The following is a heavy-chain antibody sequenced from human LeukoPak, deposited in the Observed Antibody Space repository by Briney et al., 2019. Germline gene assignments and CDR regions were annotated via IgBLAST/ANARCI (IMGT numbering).Heavy chain of an antibody. CDR2: ISHSGGAT. D-gene: IGHD5-24*01. V-gene: IGHV3-23*01. J-gene: IGHJ4*02. CDR3: ANFKGKDGIKDHFDY. CDR1: GFTFSSYD. Sequence: GGSLRLSCAASGFTFSSYDMSWVRQAPGKGLEWVSTISHSGGATHYADSVKGRFTISRDNSKNTVSLQMSSLRVEDTAVYYCANFKGKDGIKDHFDYWGQGTLVTVSS.